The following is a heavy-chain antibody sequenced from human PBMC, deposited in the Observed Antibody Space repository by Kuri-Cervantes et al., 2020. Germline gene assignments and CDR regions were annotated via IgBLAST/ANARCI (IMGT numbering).Heavy chain of an antibody. V-gene: IGHV4-34*01. CDR1: GGSFSGYY. J-gene: IGHJ3*02. CDR2: INHSGST. CDR3: ARRWFGELFSDDAFDI. D-gene: IGHD3-10*01. Sequence: SQTLSLTCAVYGGSFSGYYWSWIRQPPGKGLEWIGEINHSGSTNYNPSLKSRVTISVDTSKNQFSLKLSSVTAADTAVYYCARRWFGELFSDDAFDIWGQGTMVTVSS.